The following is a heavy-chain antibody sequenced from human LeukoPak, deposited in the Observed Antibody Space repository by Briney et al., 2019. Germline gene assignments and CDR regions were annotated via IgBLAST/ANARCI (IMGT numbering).Heavy chain of an antibody. CDR1: GYTFTSYY. V-gene: IGHV1-2*02. CDR2: INPDSGGT. CDR3: ARSLYDYVWGSYRSTYMDV. D-gene: IGHD3-16*02. Sequence: GASVKVSCKASGYTFTSYYMHWVRQAPGQGLEWVGWINPDSGGTNYAQKFQGRVTMTRDTSIRTAYMELSRLRSDDTAVYYCARSLYDYVWGSYRSTYMDVWGKGTTVTVSS. J-gene: IGHJ6*03.